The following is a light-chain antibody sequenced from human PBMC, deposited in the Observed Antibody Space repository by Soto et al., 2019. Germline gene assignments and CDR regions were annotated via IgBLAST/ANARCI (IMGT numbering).Light chain of an antibody. V-gene: IGKV3-20*01. CDR2: GAS. Sequence: EIVLTQSPGTLSLSPGERATLSCRASQSISSSYLAWYQQKPGQAPRLLIYGASSRAVGIPDNFSGSGSGTDFTLTISRVEPEDFAVYYCQRYGTSPWTFGQGTKVEIK. CDR1: QSISSSY. CDR3: QRYGTSPWT. J-gene: IGKJ1*01.